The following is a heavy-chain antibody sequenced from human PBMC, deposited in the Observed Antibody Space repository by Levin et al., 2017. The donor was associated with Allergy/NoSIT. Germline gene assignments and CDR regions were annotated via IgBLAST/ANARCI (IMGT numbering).Heavy chain of an antibody. J-gene: IGHJ4*02. CDR2: IYYGGNT. D-gene: IGHD3-10*01. V-gene: IGHV4-39*07. CDR3: VRRDHLTSGSPR. CDR1: GGSVSSTTYY. Sequence: SETLSLTCTVSGGSVSSTTYYWGWIRQPPGKGLEWIGNIYYGGNTFYNPSLKSRVTISVDTSMNQFSLKLRSVTAADTAVYYCVRRDHLTSGSPRWGQGTLVTVSS.